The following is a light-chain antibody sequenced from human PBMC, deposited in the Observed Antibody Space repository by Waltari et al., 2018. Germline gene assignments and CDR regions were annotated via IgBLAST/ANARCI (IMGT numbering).Light chain of an antibody. V-gene: IGKV3-15*01. CDR3: QQYNNWPPQDA. Sequence: SCRASQSVGGNLAWYQQKPGQAPRLLIYAASTRATGIPGRFSGSGSGTEFTLTISSLQSEDFAIYYCQQYNNWPPQDAFGQGTKLEIK. CDR2: AAS. J-gene: IGKJ2*01. CDR1: QSVGGN.